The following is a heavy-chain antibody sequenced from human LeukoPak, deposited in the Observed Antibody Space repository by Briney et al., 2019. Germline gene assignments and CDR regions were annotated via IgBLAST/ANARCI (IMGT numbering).Heavy chain of an antibody. CDR2: ISDSEDST. J-gene: IGHJ6*02. D-gene: IGHD2-15*01. V-gene: IGHV3-23*01. CDR3: ARVIVVVKLDV. Sequence: GGSLRLSCAASGFTLSSYAMSWVRQAPGKGLEWVSGISDSEDSTYFADSVKGRFTISRDNFKNTLYLQMNSLRAEDTAVYYCARVIVVVKLDVWGQGTTVTVSS. CDR1: GFTLSSYA.